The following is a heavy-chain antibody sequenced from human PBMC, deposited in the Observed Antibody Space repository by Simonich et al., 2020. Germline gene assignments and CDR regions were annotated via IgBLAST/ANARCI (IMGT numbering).Heavy chain of an antibody. D-gene: IGHD6-6*01. Sequence: QLQLQESGPGLVKPSETLSLTCTVSGGSISSSSYYWGWIRQPPGKGLEWIGCIYYSGRTYSNPSLKSRVTISVDTSKNQFSLKLSSVTAADTAVYYCARWAYSSSYFDYWGQGTLVTVSS. CDR1: GGSISSSSYY. CDR2: IYYSGRT. J-gene: IGHJ4*02. V-gene: IGHV4-39*01. CDR3: ARWAYSSSYFDY.